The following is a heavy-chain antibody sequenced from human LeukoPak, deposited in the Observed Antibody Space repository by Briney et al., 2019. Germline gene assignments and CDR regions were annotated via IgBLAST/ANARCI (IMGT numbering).Heavy chain of an antibody. D-gene: IGHD3-22*01. J-gene: IGHJ4*02. CDR2: ISGGGGST. CDR1: GFTFNNYG. Sequence: GGSLRLSCAASGFTFNNYGMNWVRQAPGKGLEWVSGISGGGGSTYYADSVKGRFTTSRDNSKNTLYLQMNSLRAEDTAVYYCAKATYYYDSSGYRGGYFDYWGQGTLVTVSS. V-gene: IGHV3-23*01. CDR3: AKATYYYDSSGYRGGYFDY.